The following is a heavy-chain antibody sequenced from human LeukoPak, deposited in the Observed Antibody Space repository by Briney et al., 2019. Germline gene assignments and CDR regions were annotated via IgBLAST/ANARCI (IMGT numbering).Heavy chain of an antibody. J-gene: IGHJ4*02. CDR2: IYYSGST. CDR3: ARDQRPIAAAGLRFDY. Sequence: SETLSLTCTVSGGSISSYYWSWIRQPPGKGLEWIGFIYYSGSTNYNPSLKSRVTISVDTSKNQFSLKLSSVTAADTAVYYCARDQRPIAAAGLRFDYWGQGTLVTVSS. D-gene: IGHD6-13*01. V-gene: IGHV4-59*12. CDR1: GGSISSYY.